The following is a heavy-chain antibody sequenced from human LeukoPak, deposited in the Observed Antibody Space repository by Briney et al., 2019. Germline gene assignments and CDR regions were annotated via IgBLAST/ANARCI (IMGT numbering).Heavy chain of an antibody. CDR1: GFTFSNAW. V-gene: IGHV3-15*01. Sequence: GGSLRLSCAASGFTFSNAWMSWVRQAPGKGLEWVGRIKSKTDGGTTDYAVPVKGRFTISRDDSKNTLYLQMNSLKTEDTAVYYCTTRIAVAGTADYWGQGTLVTVSS. J-gene: IGHJ4*02. CDR2: IKSKTDGGTT. D-gene: IGHD6-19*01. CDR3: TTRIAVAGTADY.